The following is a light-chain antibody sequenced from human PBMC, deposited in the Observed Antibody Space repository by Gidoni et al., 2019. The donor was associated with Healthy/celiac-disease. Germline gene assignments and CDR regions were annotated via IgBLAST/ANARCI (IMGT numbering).Light chain of an antibody. V-gene: IGKV3-11*01. CDR2: DAS. Sequence: EIVLTQSPATLSLSPGDRATLSCRASQSDSSYLAWYQQKPGQAPRLLIYDASNRATGIPARFSGSGSGTDFTLTNSSLEPEDFAVCYCQQRSTWPPFTFGPGTKVDIK. CDR1: QSDSSY. CDR3: QQRSTWPPFT. J-gene: IGKJ3*01.